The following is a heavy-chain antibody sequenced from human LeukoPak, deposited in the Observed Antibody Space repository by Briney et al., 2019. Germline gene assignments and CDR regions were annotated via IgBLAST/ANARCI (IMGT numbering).Heavy chain of an antibody. D-gene: IGHD6-13*01. CDR1: GVTFSRSA. CDR3: VRGAYSSSWLNFDY. Sequence: QPGRTLRLSCAASGVTFSRSAMHWVRQAPGKGLEWVALIPYDGSNKYYADSVKGRFTVSRDNSKNTLYLQMNSLRAEDTAVYYCVRGAYSSSWLNFDYWGQGTLVTVSS. CDR2: IPYDGSNK. V-gene: IGHV3-30*04. J-gene: IGHJ4*02.